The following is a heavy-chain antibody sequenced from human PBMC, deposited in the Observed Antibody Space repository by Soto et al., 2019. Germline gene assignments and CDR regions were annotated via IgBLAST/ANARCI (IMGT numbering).Heavy chain of an antibody. CDR3: ASTGIAAAGY. Sequence: SETLSLTCTVSGGSISSSSYYWGWIRQPPGKGLEWIGSIYYSGSTYYNPSLKSRVTISVDTSKNQFSLKLSSVTAADTAVYYCASTGIAAAGYWGQGTLVTVS. CDR1: GGSISSSSYY. J-gene: IGHJ4*02. V-gene: IGHV4-39*01. D-gene: IGHD6-13*01. CDR2: IYYSGST.